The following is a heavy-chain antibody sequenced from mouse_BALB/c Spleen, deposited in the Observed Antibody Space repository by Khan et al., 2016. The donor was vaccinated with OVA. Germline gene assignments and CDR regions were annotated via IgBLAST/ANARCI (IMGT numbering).Heavy chain of an antibody. V-gene: IGHV2-6-4*01. J-gene: IGHJ4*01. CDR2: IWGGGGT. D-gene: IGHD2-14*01. CDR3: AMAYYRFDSYYGMDY. Sequence: QVQLKESGPGLVAPSQSLSITCTVSGFSLPRYNIYWVRQPPGKGLEWLGMIWGGGGTDYNSTLKSRLRISKDNSKSQVFLKMNSLQTEVSAMYYCAMAYYRFDSYYGMDYWGQGTSGTFSS. CDR1: GFSLPRYN.